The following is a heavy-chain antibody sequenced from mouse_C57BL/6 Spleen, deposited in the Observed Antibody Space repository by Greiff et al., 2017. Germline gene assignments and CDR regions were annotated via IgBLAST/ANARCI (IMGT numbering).Heavy chain of an antibody. J-gene: IGHJ3*01. D-gene: IGHD2-3*01. CDR3: ARQGSYDGYGFAY. CDR2: ISNLAYSI. Sequence: VQLKESGGGLVQPGGSLKLSCAASGFTFSDYGMAWVRQAPRKGPEWVAFISNLAYSIYYADTVTGRFTISRENAKNTLYLEMSSLRSEDTAMYYCARQGSYDGYGFAYWGQGTLVTVSA. CDR1: GFTFSDYG. V-gene: IGHV5-15*01.